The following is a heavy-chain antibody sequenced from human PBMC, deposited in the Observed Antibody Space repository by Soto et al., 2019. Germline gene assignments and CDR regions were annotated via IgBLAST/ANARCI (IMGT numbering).Heavy chain of an antibody. V-gene: IGHV3-48*02. D-gene: IGHD5-12*01. CDR3: ARGGTIAVTTIGDY. J-gene: IGHJ4*01. CDR2: ISSSSSTI. CDR1: GFTFRSYN. Sequence: GGFLRLSCAASGFTFRSYNMNWVRQAPGKGLDWLSYISSSSSTIYYADSVKGRFTISRDNAKNSLYLQMNSLRDDDTAMYYCARGGTIAVTTIGDYWGQGTLVTV.